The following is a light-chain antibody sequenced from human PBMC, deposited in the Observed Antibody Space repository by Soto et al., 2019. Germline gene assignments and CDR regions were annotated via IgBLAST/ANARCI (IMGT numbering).Light chain of an antibody. Sequence: DIQMTQSPSTLSASVGDKLTIPFRASQSIISWLAWYQQKPGKAPNLLIYKASSLEGGVPSRFSGSGSGTDLTLTISSLQPDDFATYYCQQYHSYSLTFGGGSKV. CDR1: QSIISW. V-gene: IGKV1-5*03. CDR2: KAS. J-gene: IGKJ4*01. CDR3: QQYHSYSLT.